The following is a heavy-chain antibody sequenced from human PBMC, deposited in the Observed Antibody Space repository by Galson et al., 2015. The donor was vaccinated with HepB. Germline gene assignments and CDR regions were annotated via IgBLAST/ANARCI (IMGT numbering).Heavy chain of an antibody. CDR3: ARGGVTYGGNYNY. D-gene: IGHD4-23*01. CDR2: IIPIFGTA. J-gene: IGHJ4*02. Sequence: SVKVSCKASGVTFSSYAISWVRQAPGQGLEWMGGIIPIFGTANYAQKFQGRVTITADESTSTAYMELSSLRSEDTAVYYCARGGVTYGGNYNYWGQGTLVTVSS. V-gene: IGHV1-69*13. CDR1: GVTFSSYA.